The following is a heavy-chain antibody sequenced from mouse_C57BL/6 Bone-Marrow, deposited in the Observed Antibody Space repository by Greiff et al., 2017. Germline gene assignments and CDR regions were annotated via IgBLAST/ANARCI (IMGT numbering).Heavy chain of an antibody. CDR3: ARGYYAMDY. Sequence: QVQLQQSGAELVRPGASVKLSCKASGYTFTDYYINWVKQRPGQGLEWIARIYPGSGNTYYNEKFKGKAKLTAEKSSSTAYMQLSSLTSEDSAVYFCARGYYAMDYWGQGTSVTVSS. V-gene: IGHV1-76*01. J-gene: IGHJ4*01. CDR1: GYTFTDYY. CDR2: IYPGSGNT.